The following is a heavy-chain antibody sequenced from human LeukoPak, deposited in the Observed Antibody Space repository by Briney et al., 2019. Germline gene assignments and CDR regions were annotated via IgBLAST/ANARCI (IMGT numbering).Heavy chain of an antibody. CDR3: ARVLLVHDYYYGMDV. CDR1: GFTFSSYN. J-gene: IGHJ6*02. D-gene: IGHD3-16*01. Sequence: GGSLRLSCAASGFTFSSYNMNWVRQAPGKGLEWVSSISSGSSYIYYADSVKGRFTISRDNAKNSLYLQMNSLRAEDTAVYYCARVLLVHDYYYGMDVWGQGTTVTVSS. V-gene: IGHV3-21*01. CDR2: ISSGSSYI.